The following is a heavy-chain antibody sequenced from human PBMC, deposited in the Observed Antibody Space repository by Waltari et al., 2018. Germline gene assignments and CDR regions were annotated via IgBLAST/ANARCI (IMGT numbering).Heavy chain of an antibody. V-gene: IGHV3-30*03. CDR1: GCTFSRYV. CDR2: ITFDGTNK. Sequence: QVRLVESGGGVVQPGRSLRLSCAASGCTFSRYVLHWVRQAPGKGLEWVAFITFDGTNKYYADSVKGRFTISRDNPKNTMFLQMNSLRPDDTAIYYCASIFAGTAVTTIQPIDIWGQGTMVTVSS. CDR3: ASIFAGTAVTTIQPIDI. J-gene: IGHJ3*02. D-gene: IGHD4-17*01.